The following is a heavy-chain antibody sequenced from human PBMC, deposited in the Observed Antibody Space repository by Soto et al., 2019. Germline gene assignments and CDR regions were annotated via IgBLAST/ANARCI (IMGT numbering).Heavy chain of an antibody. Sequence: QVQLVQSGAEMKKPGSSVKVSCQSSGGTFNTYAMNWVRQAPGQGPEWMGDISPMFGAANYAPKFQGRVTITVDESTGTSNMQLSSLTSEDTALYFCAREVQVHTPAFVYWGQGTLVTVSS. CDR3: AREVQVHTPAFVY. J-gene: IGHJ4*02. D-gene: IGHD3-10*01. V-gene: IGHV1-69*19. CDR1: GGTFNTYA. CDR2: ISPMFGAA.